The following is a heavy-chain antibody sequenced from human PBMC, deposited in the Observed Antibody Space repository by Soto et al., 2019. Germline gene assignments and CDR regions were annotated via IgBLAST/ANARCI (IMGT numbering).Heavy chain of an antibody. CDR3: ARAPSAQLRQSRYYYYMDV. J-gene: IGHJ6*03. V-gene: IGHV3-11*01. Sequence: GGSLRLSCAASGFTFSDYYMSWIRQAPGKGLEWVSYISSSGSTIYYADSVKGRFTISRDNAKNSLYLQMNSLRAEDTAVYYCARAPSAQLRQSRYYYYMDVWGKGTTVTVSS. D-gene: IGHD2-2*01. CDR2: ISSSGSTI. CDR1: GFTFSDYY.